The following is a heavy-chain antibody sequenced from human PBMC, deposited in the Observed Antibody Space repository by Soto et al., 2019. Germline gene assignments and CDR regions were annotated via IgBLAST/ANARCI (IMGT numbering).Heavy chain of an antibody. CDR1: GYSFTSYR. CDR3: ARSCSSTSCYATVYYYYGMDV. CDR2: IDPSDSYT. V-gene: IGHV5-10-1*01. J-gene: IGHJ6*02. D-gene: IGHD2-2*01. Sequence: PGESLKISCKGSGYSFTSYRISWVRQMPGKGLEWMGRIDPSDSYTNYSPSFQGHVTISADKSISTAYLQWSSLKASDTAMYYCARSCSSTSCYATVYYYYGMDVWGQGTTVTVSS.